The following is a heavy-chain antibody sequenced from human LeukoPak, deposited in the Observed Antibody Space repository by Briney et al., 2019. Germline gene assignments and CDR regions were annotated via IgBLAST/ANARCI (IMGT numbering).Heavy chain of an antibody. CDR3: ARLGGRYRYSGSYVLFDY. J-gene: IGHJ4*02. D-gene: IGHD1-26*01. V-gene: IGHV4-59*08. Sequence: SETLSLTCTVSGGSISSYYWSWIRQPPGKGLEWIGYIYYSGSTNYNPSLKSRVTISVDTSKNQFSLKLSSVTAADTAVYYCARLGGRYRYSGSYVLFDYWGQGTLVTVSS. CDR2: IYYSGST. CDR1: GGSISSYY.